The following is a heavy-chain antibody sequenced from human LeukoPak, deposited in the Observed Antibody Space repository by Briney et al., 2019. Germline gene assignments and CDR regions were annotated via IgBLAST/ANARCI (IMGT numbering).Heavy chain of an antibody. J-gene: IGHJ4*02. Sequence: PSETLSLTCAVYGGSFSGYYWSWIRQPPGKGLEWIGEINHSGSTNYNPSLKSRVTISVDTSKNQSSLKLSSVTAADTAVYYCARGVSSGSHQFDYWGQGTLVTVSS. D-gene: IGHD1-26*01. CDR3: ARGVSSGSHQFDY. V-gene: IGHV4-34*01. CDR2: INHSGST. CDR1: GGSFSGYY.